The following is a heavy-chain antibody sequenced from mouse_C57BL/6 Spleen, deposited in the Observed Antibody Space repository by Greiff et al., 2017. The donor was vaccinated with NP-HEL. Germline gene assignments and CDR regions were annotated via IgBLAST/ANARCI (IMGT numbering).Heavy chain of an antibody. Sequence: VQLHQSGPELVKPGASVKISCKASGYTFTDYYMNWVKQSHGKSLEWIGDINPNNGGTSYNQKFKGKATLTVDKSSSTAYMELRSLTSEDSAVYYCARIVTPYYYAMDYWGQGTSVTVSS. CDR1: GYTFTDYY. CDR3: ARIVTPYYYAMDY. V-gene: IGHV1-26*01. J-gene: IGHJ4*01. D-gene: IGHD2-5*01. CDR2: INPNNGGT.